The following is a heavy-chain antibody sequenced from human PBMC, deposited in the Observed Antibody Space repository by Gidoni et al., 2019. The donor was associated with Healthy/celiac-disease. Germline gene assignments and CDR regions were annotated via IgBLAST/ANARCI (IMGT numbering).Heavy chain of an antibody. CDR3: ARAPASGDYYYYGMDV. Sequence: QVQLVQSGAEVKKPGSSVKVSCKASGGTFSSYAISWVRQAPGQGLEWRGGIIPIFGTANYAQKFQGRVTITAGETTSTAYMELSSLRSEDTAVYYCARAPASGDYYYYGMDVWGQGTTVTVSS. J-gene: IGHJ6*02. V-gene: IGHV1-69*01. CDR1: GGTFSSYA. CDR2: IIPIFGTA. D-gene: IGHD6-25*01.